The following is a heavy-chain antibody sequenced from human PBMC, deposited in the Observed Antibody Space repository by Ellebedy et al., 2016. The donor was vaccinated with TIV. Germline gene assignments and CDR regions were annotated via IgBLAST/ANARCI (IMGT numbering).Heavy chain of an antibody. CDR1: GYSFVNYY. Sequence: AASVKVSCKASGYSFVNYYIQWVRQAPGHGLEWVGIIDPSDGSTSYTQRFQGRITLTRDTSTTTVYMSLSSLRFDDTAMYYCALASFDYWGQGTQFTVSS. D-gene: IGHD1-1*01. CDR2: IDPSDGST. V-gene: IGHV1-46*01. J-gene: IGHJ4*02. CDR3: ALASFDY.